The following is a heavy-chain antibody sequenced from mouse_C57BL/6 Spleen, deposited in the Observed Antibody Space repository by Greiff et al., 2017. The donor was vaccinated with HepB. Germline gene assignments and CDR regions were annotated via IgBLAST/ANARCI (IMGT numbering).Heavy chain of an antibody. CDR2: INPNNGGT. V-gene: IGHV1-18*01. D-gene: IGHD1-1*01. Sequence: VQLQQSGPELVKPGASVKIPCKASGYTFTDYNMDWVKQSHGKSLEWIGDINPNNGGTIYNQKFKGKATLTVDKSSSTAYMELRSLTSEDTAVYYCARAPSRPYGAMDYWGQGTSVTVSS. CDR1: GYTFTDYN. J-gene: IGHJ4*01. CDR3: ARAPSRPYGAMDY.